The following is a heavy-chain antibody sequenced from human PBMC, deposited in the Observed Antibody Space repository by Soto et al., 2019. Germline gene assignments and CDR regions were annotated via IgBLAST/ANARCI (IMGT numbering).Heavy chain of an antibody. J-gene: IGHJ6*02. D-gene: IGHD6-6*01. CDR1: GYTLTELS. CDR3: ATKSSSSARDYYYYGMDV. CDR2: FDPEDGET. V-gene: IGHV1-24*01. Sequence: QVQLVQSGAEVKKPGASVKVSCKVSGYTLTELSMHWVRQAPGKGLEWMGGFDPEDGETIYAQKFQGRVTMTEDTSTDTAYMELSSLRSEDTAVYYCATKSSSSARDYYYYGMDVWGQGTTVTVSS.